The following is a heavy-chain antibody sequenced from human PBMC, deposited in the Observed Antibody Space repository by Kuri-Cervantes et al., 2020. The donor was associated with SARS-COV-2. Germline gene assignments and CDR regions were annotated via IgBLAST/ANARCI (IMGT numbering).Heavy chain of an antibody. Sequence: GGSLRLSCAASGFTFSSYSMNWVRQAPGKGLEWVSSISSSSSYIYYADSVKGRFTISRDNAKNSLYLQMNSLRAEDTAVYYCARDEAVVVPAAISGWYYYGMDVWGQGTTVTVSS. CDR3: ARDEAVVVPAAISGWYYYGMDV. D-gene: IGHD2-2*02. J-gene: IGHJ6*02. V-gene: IGHV3-21*01. CDR2: ISSSSSYI. CDR1: GFTFSSYS.